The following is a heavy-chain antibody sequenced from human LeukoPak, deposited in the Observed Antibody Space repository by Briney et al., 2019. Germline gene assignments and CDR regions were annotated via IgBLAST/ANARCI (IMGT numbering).Heavy chain of an antibody. CDR3: AKDGMVRGVINNDSFYYYYYMDV. D-gene: IGHD3-10*01. CDR1: GFTFSSYG. Sequence: GGSLRLSCAASGFTFSSYGMHWVRQAPGKGLEWVAVISYDGSNKYYADSVKGRFTISRDNSKNTLYLQMNSLRAEDTAVYYCAKDGMVRGVINNDSFYYYYYMDVWGKGTTVTVSS. CDR2: ISYDGSNK. V-gene: IGHV3-30*18. J-gene: IGHJ6*03.